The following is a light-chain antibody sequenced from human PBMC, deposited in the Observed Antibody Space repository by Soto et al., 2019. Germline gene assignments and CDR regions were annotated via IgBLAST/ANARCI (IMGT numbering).Light chain of an antibody. Sequence: DIVMTQSPDSLAVSLGERATINCKSSQSVLYSSNNQNYVAWYQQKAGQPPKLLIYWASTRESGVPDRFSGSGSETDFNITISSLQDEDVAVYYGQQHYSTPVTFGQGTRLEIK. V-gene: IGKV4-1*01. CDR2: WAS. CDR3: QQHYSTPVT. CDR1: QSVLYSSNNQNY. J-gene: IGKJ2*01.